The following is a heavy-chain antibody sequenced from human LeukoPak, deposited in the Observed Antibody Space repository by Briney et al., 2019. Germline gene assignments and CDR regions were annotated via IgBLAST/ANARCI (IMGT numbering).Heavy chain of an antibody. CDR2: ISPYNGNT. Sequence: ASVKVSRKTSGYTFTNYGISWVRQAPGQGLEWMGWISPYNGNTIYAQKLQGRVTVTIDTSTRTAYMDLRSLRSDATAVYYCTRTVLDCKNGVCYDYWGQGTLVTVSS. CDR3: TRTVLDCKNGVCYDY. J-gene: IGHJ4*02. V-gene: IGHV1-18*01. CDR1: GYTFTNYG. D-gene: IGHD2-8*01.